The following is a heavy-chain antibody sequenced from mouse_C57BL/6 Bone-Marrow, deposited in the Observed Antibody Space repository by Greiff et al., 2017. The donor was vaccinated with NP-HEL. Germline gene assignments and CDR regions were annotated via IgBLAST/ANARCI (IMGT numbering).Heavy chain of an antibody. V-gene: IGHV1-81*01. Sequence: VPLPPSGAALSRPWASVQLSCTSSFYPFPSSGLSWVKPRTGQGLEWIGEIYPRSGNTYYNEKFKGKATLTADKSSSTAYMELRSLTSEDSAVYFCASFREDYWGQGTTLTVSS. D-gene: IGHD3-3*01. CDR1: FYPFPSSG. J-gene: IGHJ2*01. CDR2: IYPRSGNT. CDR3: ASFREDY.